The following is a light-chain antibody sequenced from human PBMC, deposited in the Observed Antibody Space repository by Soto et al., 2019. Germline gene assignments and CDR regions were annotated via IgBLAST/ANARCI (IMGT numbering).Light chain of an antibody. CDR2: AAS. Sequence: DIQMTQSPSSLSASVGDRVTITCRASQSISSYLNWYQQKPGKAPKLLIYAASSLQSGIPSRCRGRGSGTDFTLTISSLQPEDFATDYGQQSYSTPVFGQGTKLESK. CDR1: QSISSY. CDR3: QQSYSTPV. V-gene: IGKV1-39*01. J-gene: IGKJ2*01.